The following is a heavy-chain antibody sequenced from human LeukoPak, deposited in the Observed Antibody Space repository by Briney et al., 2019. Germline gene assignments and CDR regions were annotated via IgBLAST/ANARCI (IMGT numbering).Heavy chain of an antibody. V-gene: IGHV4-38-2*02. CDR3: ARGRVSSSSWSSTYYYYFYMDV. Sequence: SETLSLTCTVSGYSISSGYYWGWIRQPPGKGLEWIGSIYHSGSTYYNPSLKSRVTISRDTSKNHFSLELSSATAADTAVYFCARGRVSSSSWSSTYYYYFYMDVWGKGTTVTVSS. CDR2: IYHSGST. J-gene: IGHJ6*03. CDR1: GYSISSGYY. D-gene: IGHD6-13*01.